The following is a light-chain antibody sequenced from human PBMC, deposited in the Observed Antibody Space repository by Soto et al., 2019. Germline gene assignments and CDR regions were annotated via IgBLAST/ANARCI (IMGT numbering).Light chain of an antibody. J-gene: IGKJ2*01. CDR3: QQYGGSAPYT. CDR1: QSVSSSY. CDR2: GAS. V-gene: IGKV3-20*01. Sequence: EIVLTQSPGTLSLSPGERATLSCRASQSVSSSYLAWYQQKPGQPPRLLIYGASSRATGIPDRFSGSGSGTDVTLTISRLEPEDFAVYYCQQYGGSAPYTFGQGTKLEIK.